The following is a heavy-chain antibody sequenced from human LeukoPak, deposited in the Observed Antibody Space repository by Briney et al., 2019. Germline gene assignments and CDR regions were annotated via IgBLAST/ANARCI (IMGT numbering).Heavy chain of an antibody. D-gene: IGHD6-19*01. Sequence: GSLRLSCAASGFTFSSYSMNWVRQAPGKGLEWVANIKEDGSQKYYVDSVKGRFTIPRDNAKNSLFLQTNSLRVDDTAVYYCARDSGWFRFDYWGQGTLVTVSS. J-gene: IGHJ4*02. CDR1: GFTFSSYS. CDR3: ARDSGWFRFDY. CDR2: IKEDGSQK. V-gene: IGHV3-7*03.